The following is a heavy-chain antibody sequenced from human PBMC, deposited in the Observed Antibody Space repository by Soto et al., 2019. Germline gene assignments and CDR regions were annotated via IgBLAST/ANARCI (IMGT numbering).Heavy chain of an antibody. CDR1: GFTFSSYG. V-gene: IGHV3-30*18. D-gene: IGHD3-10*01. J-gene: IGHJ4*02. Sequence: GGSLRLSCAASGFTFSSYGMHWVRQAPGKGLEWVAVISYDGSNKYYADSVKGRFTISRDNSKNTLYLQMNSLRAEDTAVYYCAKSISHLWFGGGDYWGQGTLVTVSS. CDR2: ISYDGSNK. CDR3: AKSISHLWFGGGDY.